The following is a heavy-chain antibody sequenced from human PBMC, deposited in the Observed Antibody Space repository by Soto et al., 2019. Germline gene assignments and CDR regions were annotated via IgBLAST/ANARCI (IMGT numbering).Heavy chain of an antibody. CDR2: LYHSGST. J-gene: IGHJ5*02. D-gene: IGHD1-26*01. CDR3: ARGTRWEPTSEDPEAVNWFDP. V-gene: IGHV4-38-2*01. Sequence: SETLSLTSAVSGYSISSGSYWGWIRQPPGKGLEWIGSLYHSGSTYYNPYLKSQVTISVDTSKNQFSLKLSSVTAADTAVYYCARGTRWEPTSEDPEAVNWFDPWGQGTLVTVSS. CDR1: GYSISSGSY.